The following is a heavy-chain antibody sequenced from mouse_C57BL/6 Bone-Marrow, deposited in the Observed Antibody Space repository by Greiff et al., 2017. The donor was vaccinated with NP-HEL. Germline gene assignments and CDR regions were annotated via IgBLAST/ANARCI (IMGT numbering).Heavy chain of an antibody. V-gene: IGHV1-7*01. Sequence: VQRVESGAELAKPGASVKLSCKASGYTFTSYWMHWVKQRPGQGLEWIGYINPSSGYTKYNQKFKDKATLTADKSSSTAYMQLSSLTYEDSAVYYCARRGDPYYYAMDYWGQGTSVTVSS. CDR1: GYTFTSYW. J-gene: IGHJ4*01. CDR2: INPSSGYT. D-gene: IGHD3-3*01. CDR3: ARRGDPYYYAMDY.